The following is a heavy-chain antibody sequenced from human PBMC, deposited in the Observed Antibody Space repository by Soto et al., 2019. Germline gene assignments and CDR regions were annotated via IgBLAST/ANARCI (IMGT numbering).Heavy chain of an antibody. CDR1: GYTFTGYY. CDR3: ARGVGAINYYYYGMDV. V-gene: IGHV1-2*04. D-gene: IGHD1-26*01. Sequence: ASVKVSCKASGYTFTGYYMHWVRQAPGQGLEWMGWINPNSGGTNYAQKFQGWVTMTRDTSISTAYMELSRLRSDDTAVYYCARGVGAINYYYYGMDVWGQGTKVTVSS. J-gene: IGHJ6*02. CDR2: INPNSGGT.